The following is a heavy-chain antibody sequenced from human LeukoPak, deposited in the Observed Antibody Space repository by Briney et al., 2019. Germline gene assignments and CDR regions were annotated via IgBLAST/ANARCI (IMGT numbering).Heavy chain of an antibody. CDR1: GGSFSGYY. J-gene: IGHJ4*02. V-gene: IGHV4-34*01. D-gene: IGHD1-26*01. CDR3: ARDHYSGSYGTHYFDY. Sequence: SETLSLTCAVYGGSFSGYYWSWIRQPPGKGLEWIGEINHSGSTNYNPSLKSRVTISVDTSKNQFSLKLSSVTAADTAVYYCARDHYSGSYGTHYFDYWGQGTLVTVSS. CDR2: INHSGST.